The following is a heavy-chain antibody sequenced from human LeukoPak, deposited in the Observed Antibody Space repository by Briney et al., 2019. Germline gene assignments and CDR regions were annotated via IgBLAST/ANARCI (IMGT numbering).Heavy chain of an antibody. CDR1: GFTFSSYW. Sequence: GGSLRLSCAASGFTFSSYWMSWVRQAPGKGLEWVSATGGSGESTYYADSVKGRFTISRDNSKNTLFLQMNSLTAEDTAVYYCAKGTTDYGSGYGMDVWGKGTTVIVSS. CDR2: TGGSGEST. D-gene: IGHD3-10*01. J-gene: IGHJ6*04. CDR3: AKGTTDYGSGYGMDV. V-gene: IGHV3-23*01.